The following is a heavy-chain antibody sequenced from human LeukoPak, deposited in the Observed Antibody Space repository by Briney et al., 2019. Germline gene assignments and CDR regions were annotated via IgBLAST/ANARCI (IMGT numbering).Heavy chain of an antibody. CDR2: ICWNSGSI. D-gene: IGHD2-2*01. J-gene: IGHJ4*02. CDR3: AKGYCSSTSCYLYFDS. CDR1: GFTCDDFA. V-gene: IGHV3-9*01. Sequence: GGSVRLSCAASGFTCDDFAILGVGQARGKGLVVVSGICWNSGSIAYADSLKGRFTISRDNAKNSLYLQMNSMRAEDTALYYCAKGYCSSTSCYLYFDSWGQGTLVTVSS.